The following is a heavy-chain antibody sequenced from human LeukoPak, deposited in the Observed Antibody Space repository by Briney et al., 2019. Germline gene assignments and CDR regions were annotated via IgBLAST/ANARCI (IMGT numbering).Heavy chain of an antibody. V-gene: IGHV4-39*01. J-gene: IGHJ4*02. CDR1: GGSITSSSDF. D-gene: IGHD5-18*01. CDR3: VRRGYSYGLGYFGY. Sequence: PSETLSLTCTVSGGSITSSSDFWGWIRQPPGKGLEWIGGIYYSGSTYYNPSLRSRVTISVDTSKNQFSLKLSSVTAADTAVYYCVRRGYSYGLGYFGYWGQGTLVTVSS. CDR2: IYYSGST.